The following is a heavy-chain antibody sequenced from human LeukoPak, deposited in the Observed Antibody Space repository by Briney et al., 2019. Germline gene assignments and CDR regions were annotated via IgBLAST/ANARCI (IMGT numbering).Heavy chain of an antibody. CDR2: ISSSSSYI. V-gene: IGHV3-21*04. Sequence: PGGSLRLSCAASGFTFSGYSMNWVRQAPGKGLEWVSSISSSSSYIYYADSVKGRFTISRDNAKSSLFLQMNSLRADDTALYYCAKSDYSSSWTQYYFDYWGQGTLVTVSS. J-gene: IGHJ4*02. CDR3: AKSDYSSSWTQYYFDY. D-gene: IGHD6-13*01. CDR1: GFTFSGYS.